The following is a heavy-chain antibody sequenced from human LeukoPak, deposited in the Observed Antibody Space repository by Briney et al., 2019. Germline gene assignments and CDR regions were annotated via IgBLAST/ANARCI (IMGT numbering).Heavy chain of an antibody. V-gene: IGHV1-3*04. Sequence: ASVNVSCKASGYTFTTYAIHWVRQAPGQRLEWMGWINTGSGNTKYSQQFQGRVTITRDASASTAYLDLSSLRSEDTAVYYCARDKNWFDPWGEGTLVTVSS. CDR2: INTGSGNT. J-gene: IGHJ5*02. D-gene: IGHD2/OR15-2a*01. CDR1: GYTFTTYA. CDR3: ARDKNWFDP.